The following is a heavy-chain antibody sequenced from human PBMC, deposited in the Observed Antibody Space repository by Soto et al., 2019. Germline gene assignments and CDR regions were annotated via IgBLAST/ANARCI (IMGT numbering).Heavy chain of an antibody. Sequence: GGSLRLSCAASGFTFSSYAMHWFRQAPGKGLEWVAVISYDGSNKYYADSVKGRFTISRDNSKNTLYLQMNSLRAEDTAVYYCARSMVYATYFDYWGQGTLVTVSS. D-gene: IGHD2-8*01. J-gene: IGHJ4*02. CDR2: ISYDGSNK. V-gene: IGHV3-30-3*01. CDR3: ARSMVYATYFDY. CDR1: GFTFSSYA.